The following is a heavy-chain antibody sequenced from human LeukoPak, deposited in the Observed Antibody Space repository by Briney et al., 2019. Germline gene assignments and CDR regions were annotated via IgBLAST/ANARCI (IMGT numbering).Heavy chain of an antibody. CDR1: GFTFGDYL. J-gene: IGHJ4*02. Sequence: GGSLRLSCTASGFTFGDYLMSWFRQAPGKGLEWIGFISGGTTEYAASVKGRFTISGDDSTSIAYLQMNSLTTEDTAVYYCSRGSGWLSVYWGQGTLVTVSS. D-gene: IGHD6-19*01. V-gene: IGHV3-49*03. CDR3: SRGSGWLSVY. CDR2: ISGGTT.